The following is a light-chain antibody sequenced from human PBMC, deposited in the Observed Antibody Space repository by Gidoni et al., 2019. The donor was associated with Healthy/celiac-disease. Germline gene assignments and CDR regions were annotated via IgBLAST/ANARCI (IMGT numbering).Light chain of an antibody. CDR1: QSVRSN. J-gene: IGKJ2*03. CDR2: GAS. Sequence: EIVVTQSPATLSVSPGERATLSCRASQSVRSNLACYQQKSGQAPRLLIYGASTRATGIPARISGGGSGTEFTLTISSLQSEDFAVYYCQQYNNGYSFXYXTKLEIK. V-gene: IGKV3-15*01. CDR3: QQYNNGYS.